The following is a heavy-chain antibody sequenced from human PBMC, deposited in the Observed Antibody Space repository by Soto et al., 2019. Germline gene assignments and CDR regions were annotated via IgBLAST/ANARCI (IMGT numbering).Heavy chain of an antibody. J-gene: IGHJ4*02. CDR2: IVVGSGNT. Sequence: SVKVSCKASGFTFTSSAVQWVRQPRGKHVEWIGWIVVGSGNTNYAQKLQEGDTTTRDVSTSTGCMEVSSLGSEDTAVYYCSADRGTYYYDSSGSYWVQGTLGTVS. D-gene: IGHD3-22*01. CDR3: SADRGTYYYDSSGSY. CDR1: GFTFTSSA. V-gene: IGHV1-58*01.